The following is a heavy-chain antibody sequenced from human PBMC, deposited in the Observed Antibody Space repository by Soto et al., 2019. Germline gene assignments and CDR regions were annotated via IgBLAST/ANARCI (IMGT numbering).Heavy chain of an antibody. J-gene: IGHJ4*02. CDR1: GFTFNNYA. CDR2: ISGSGGAT. Sequence: PGGSLRLSCAASGFTFNNYAMTWVRKVPGTGLEWVSTISGSGGATYYADSVKGRFTVSRDNSKNTLYLQMNSLRAEETAVYFCAKRGGTDGSGYPYYLDYWGQGTLVTVSS. D-gene: IGHD3-22*01. CDR3: AKRGGTDGSGYPYYLDY. V-gene: IGHV3-23*01.